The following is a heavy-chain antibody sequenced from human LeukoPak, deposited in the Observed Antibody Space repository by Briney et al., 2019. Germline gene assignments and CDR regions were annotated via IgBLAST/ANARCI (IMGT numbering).Heavy chain of an antibody. CDR2: ISYDGSNK. D-gene: IGHD7-27*01. V-gene: IGHV3-30-3*01. CDR3: ATFGRNWASNFDY. CDR1: GFTFSSYA. J-gene: IGHJ4*02. Sequence: PGGSLRLSCAASGFTFSSYAMHWVRQAPGKGLEWVAVISYDGSNKYYADSVKGRFTISRDNSKNTLYLQMNSLRAEDTAVYYCATFGRNWASNFDYWGQGTLVTVSS.